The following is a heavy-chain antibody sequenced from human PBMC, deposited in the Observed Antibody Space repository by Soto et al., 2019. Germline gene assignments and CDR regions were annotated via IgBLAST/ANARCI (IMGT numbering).Heavy chain of an antibody. CDR2: INPNSGGT. D-gene: IGHD3-22*01. J-gene: IGHJ4*02. Sequence: ASVKVSCKASGYTFTGYYMHWVRQAPGQGLEWMGWINPNSGGTNYAQKFQGRVTMTRDTSISTAYMELSRLRSDDTAVYYCARGQYYYDSSGYYPGWGQGTLVTVSS. CDR3: ARGQYYYDSSGYYPG. V-gene: IGHV1-2*02. CDR1: GYTFTGYY.